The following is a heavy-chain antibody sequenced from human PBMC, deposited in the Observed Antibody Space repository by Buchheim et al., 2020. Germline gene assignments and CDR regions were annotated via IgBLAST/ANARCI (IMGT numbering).Heavy chain of an antibody. J-gene: IGHJ5*02. CDR2: ISFDGTIT. V-gene: IGHV3-74*01. D-gene: IGHD2-15*01. CDR1: GFTFSKYW. CDR3: ARIRGGSKCDVNS. Sequence: EVQLVESGGGLVQPGGSLRLSCAASGFTFSKYWMHWVRQAPGEALVWVSRISFDGTITNYADSVRGRFTISRDNAKNTLYLRMNSLGAEDTAVYYCARIRGGSKCDVNSWGQGTL.